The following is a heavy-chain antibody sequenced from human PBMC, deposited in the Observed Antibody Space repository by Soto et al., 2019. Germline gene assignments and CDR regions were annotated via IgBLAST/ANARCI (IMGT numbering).Heavy chain of an antibody. CDR3: ARGGDASTPLDS. J-gene: IGHJ4*02. CDR1: SYSFSSSG. Sequence: QVHPVQSGVEVKKPGASVTVSCTPSSYSFSSSGVTWVRQAPGHGLEWVGGINPDNRNTHYAPMVHGRVTMTTETSTFTAYMELRRLTSDDTAVYYCARGGDASTPLDSWGQGTLGTVSS. D-gene: IGHD3-16*01. CDR2: INPDNRNT. V-gene: IGHV1-18*01.